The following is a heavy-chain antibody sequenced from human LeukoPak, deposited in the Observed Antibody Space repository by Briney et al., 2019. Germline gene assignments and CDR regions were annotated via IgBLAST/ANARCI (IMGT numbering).Heavy chain of an antibody. CDR3: TRDGGSWSHLDY. CDR2: IDTRDKGSAT. D-gene: IGHD2-15*01. J-gene: IGHJ4*02. Sequence: GGSLRLSCAGFGFIFSDCAIHWVRQASGKGLEWVGRIDTRDKGSATAYAASVRGRFAISRDDSESTAYLQMTGLKTEDTAVYFCTRDGGSWSHLDYWGQGALVTVSS. V-gene: IGHV3-73*01. CDR1: GFIFSDCA.